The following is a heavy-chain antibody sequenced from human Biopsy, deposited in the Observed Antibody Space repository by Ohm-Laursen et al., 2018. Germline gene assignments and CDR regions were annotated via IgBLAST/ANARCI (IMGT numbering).Heavy chain of an antibody. D-gene: IGHD4-11*01. Sequence: TLSLTCTVSGDSVTKYYWSWIRQPPGKGLEWIGHIYYSVMTNYNPSLQSRVSISVDTSRNQVSLTLSSGTAADTAVYYCARDSGILNYGNFKYYHYYGMDVWGQGTKVTVSS. J-gene: IGHJ6*02. CDR3: ARDSGILNYGNFKYYHYYGMDV. CDR2: IYYSVMT. CDR1: GDSVTKYY. V-gene: IGHV4-59*02.